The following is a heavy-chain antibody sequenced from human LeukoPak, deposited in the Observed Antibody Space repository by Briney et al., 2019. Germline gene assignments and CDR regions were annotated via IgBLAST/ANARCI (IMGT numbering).Heavy chain of an antibody. CDR1: GFIFSNFW. Sequence: GESLKISCAASGFIFSNFWMSWVRQAPGRGLEWVANINTDGSEEYYVDSVKGRFIISRDNARNSLYLQMNSLRAEGTAVYYCARDPAAWDYWGQGALVTVSS. CDR2: INTDGSEE. CDR3: ARDPAAWDY. V-gene: IGHV3-7*01. D-gene: IGHD6-13*01. J-gene: IGHJ4*02.